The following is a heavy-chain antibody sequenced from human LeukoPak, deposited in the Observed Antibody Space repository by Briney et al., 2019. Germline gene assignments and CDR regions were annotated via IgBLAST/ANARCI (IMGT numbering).Heavy chain of an antibody. V-gene: IGHV3-21*01. CDR2: ISSSSSYI. Sequence: PGGSLRLSCAASGFTFSSYSMNWVRQAPGKWLEWVSSISSSSSYIYYADSVKGRFTISRDNAKNSLYLQMNSLRAEDTAVYYCARENGESETFDYWGQGTQVTVSS. D-gene: IGHD4-17*01. CDR3: ARENGESETFDY. J-gene: IGHJ4*02. CDR1: GFTFSSYS.